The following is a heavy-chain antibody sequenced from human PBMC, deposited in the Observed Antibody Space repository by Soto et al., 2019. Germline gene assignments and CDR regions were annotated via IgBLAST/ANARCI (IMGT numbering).Heavy chain of an antibody. V-gene: IGHV3-30*03. CDR1: GFIFRSYG. Sequence: QVQLVESGGGVVQPGRSLRLSCAASGFIFRSYGMHWVRQAPGKGLEWVAVISYDGNNKYFADSVKGRFTISRDNFKNTVYLQMNSLSTDDTAVYYFAIGYIATPCVLDYIDVWGQGTMVTVSS. D-gene: IGHD1-1*01. CDR3: AIGYIATPCVLDYIDV. CDR2: ISYDGNNK. J-gene: IGHJ3*01.